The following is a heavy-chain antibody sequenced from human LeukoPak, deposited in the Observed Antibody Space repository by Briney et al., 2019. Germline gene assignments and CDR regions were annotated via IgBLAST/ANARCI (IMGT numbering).Heavy chain of an antibody. D-gene: IGHD3-22*01. J-gene: IGHJ4*02. V-gene: IGHV3-30*02. CDR1: GFTFSSYG. CDR3: AKDPTYYYDSSGY. Sequence: PGGSLRLSCAASGFTFSSYGMHWVRKAPGKGLEWVAFIRYDGSNKYYADSVKGRFAISRDNSKNTLYLQMNSLRAEDTAVYYCAKDPTYYYDSSGYWGQGTLVTVSS. CDR2: IRYDGSNK.